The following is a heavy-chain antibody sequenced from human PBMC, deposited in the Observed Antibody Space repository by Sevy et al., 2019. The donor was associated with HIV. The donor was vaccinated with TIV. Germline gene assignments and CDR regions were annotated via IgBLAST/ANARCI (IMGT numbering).Heavy chain of an antibody. J-gene: IGHJ3*02. D-gene: IGHD2-15*01. CDR2: IYPGDSDT. CDR1: GYSFTSYW. V-gene: IGHV5-51*01. Sequence: GESLKISCKGSGYSFTSYWIGWVRQMPGKGLEWMGIIYPGDSDTRYSPSFQGQVTISADKSISTAYLQWSSLKASDTAMYYCARRGGYCSGGSCRDAFDIWGQGTMVTVSS. CDR3: ARRGGYCSGGSCRDAFDI.